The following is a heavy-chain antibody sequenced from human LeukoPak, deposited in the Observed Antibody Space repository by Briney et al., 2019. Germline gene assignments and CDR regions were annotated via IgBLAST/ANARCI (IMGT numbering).Heavy chain of an antibody. J-gene: IGHJ4*02. D-gene: IGHD1-26*01. Sequence: GGSLRLSCAASGFTFSSYSMNWVRQAPGKGLECVSYISSSSSTIYYADSVKGRFTISRDNAKNSLYLQMNSLRDEDTAVYYCARGEEWELSPIDYWGQGTLVTVSS. V-gene: IGHV3-48*02. CDR1: GFTFSSYS. CDR3: ARGEEWELSPIDY. CDR2: ISSSSSTI.